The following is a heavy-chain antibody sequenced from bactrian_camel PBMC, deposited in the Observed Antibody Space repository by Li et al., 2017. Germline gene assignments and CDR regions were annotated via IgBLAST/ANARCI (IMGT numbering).Heavy chain of an antibody. CDR1: GLTFSRSC. CDR3: ASDPCSTFRGLGQDEYDY. Sequence: QVQLVESGGDSVQTGGSLRLSCATSGLTFSRSCMAWFRTTPEKQREGVAWIDSDGRAAIADSVKGRFTISQDKAKHVLYLQMDSLKPEDTAMYYCASDPCSTFRGLGQDEYDYWGQGTQVTVS. CDR2: IDSDGRA. J-gene: IGHJ4*01. D-gene: IGHD1*01. V-gene: IGHV3S55*01.